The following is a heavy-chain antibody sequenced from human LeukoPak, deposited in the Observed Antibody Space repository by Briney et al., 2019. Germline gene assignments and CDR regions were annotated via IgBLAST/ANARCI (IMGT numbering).Heavy chain of an antibody. V-gene: IGHV5-51*01. J-gene: IGHJ4*02. CDR1: GYSFTSYW. CDR3: ATYDSSGYHIDD. Sequence: ESLKISCKDSGYSFTSYWIGWVRQMPGQGLEWMGIIYPGYSDTRYSSSFQAQVTISADKSISTAYLQWSSLKASDTAMYYCATYDSSGYHIDDWGQGTLVTVSS. D-gene: IGHD3-22*01. CDR2: IYPGYSDT.